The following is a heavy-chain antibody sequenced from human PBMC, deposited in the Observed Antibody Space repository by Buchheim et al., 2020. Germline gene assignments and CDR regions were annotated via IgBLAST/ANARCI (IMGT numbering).Heavy chain of an antibody. V-gene: IGHV4-34*01. J-gene: IGHJ5*02. CDR1: GGSFSGYY. D-gene: IGHD3-10*01. CDR3: ARGPYYGSGSYCRNNWFDP. CDR2: INHSGST. Sequence: QVQLQQWGAGLLKSSETLSLTCAVYGGSFSGYYWSWIRQPPGKGLEWIGEINHSGSTNSNPSLKSRVTISVDTSKNQFSLKLSSVTAADTAMYYCARGPYYGSGSYCRNNWFDPWGQGTL.